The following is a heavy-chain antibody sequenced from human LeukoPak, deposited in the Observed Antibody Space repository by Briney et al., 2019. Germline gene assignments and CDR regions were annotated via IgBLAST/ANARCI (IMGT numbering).Heavy chain of an antibody. D-gene: IGHD6-13*01. CDR2: IKSKTDGGTT. V-gene: IGHV3-15*01. J-gene: IGHJ3*02. Sequence: GGSLRLSCAASGFTFSNAWMSWVRQAPGKGLGWVGRIKSKTDGGTTDYAAPVKGRFTISRDDSKNTLYLQMNSLKTEDTAVYYCTTEPGYSSSWYFQDAFDIWGQGTMVTVSS. CDR3: TTEPGYSSSWYFQDAFDI. CDR1: GFTFSNAW.